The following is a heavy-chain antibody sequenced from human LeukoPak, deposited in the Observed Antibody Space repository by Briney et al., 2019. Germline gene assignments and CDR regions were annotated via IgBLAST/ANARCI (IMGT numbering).Heavy chain of an antibody. J-gene: IGHJ4*02. D-gene: IGHD2-15*01. V-gene: IGHV3-7*01. CDR3: AQLLLRGPTA. CDR2: INQVGTET. CDR1: GFTFTNYY. Sequence: GGSLRLSCAVSGFTFTNYYTSWVRQAPGKGLEWVANINQVGTETFYVDSVKGRFTISRDNAKNSLYLQMSSLRAEDTAVYYCAQLLLRGPTAWGQGTLVTVSS.